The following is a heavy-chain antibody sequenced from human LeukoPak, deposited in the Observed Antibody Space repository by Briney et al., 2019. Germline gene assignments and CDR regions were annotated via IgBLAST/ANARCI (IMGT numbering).Heavy chain of an antibody. CDR3: ARGIPAAMLDYYYYYMDV. D-gene: IGHD2-2*01. V-gene: IGHV4-59*12. J-gene: IGHJ6*03. Sequence: SETLSLTCTVSGGSISSYYWSWIRQPPGKGLEWIGYIYYSGSTYYNPSLKSRVTISVDTSKNQVSLKLSSVTAADTAVYYCARGIPAAMLDYYYYYMDVWGKGTTVTVSS. CDR2: IYYSGST. CDR1: GGSISSYY.